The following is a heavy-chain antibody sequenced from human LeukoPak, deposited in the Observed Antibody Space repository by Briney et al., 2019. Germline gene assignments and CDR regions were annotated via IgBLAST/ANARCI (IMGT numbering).Heavy chain of an antibody. CDR3: VRDYFCSGGTCDDCFDP. V-gene: IGHV1-18*01. CDR1: GYTFTNYG. Sequence: VASVKVSCKASGYTFTNYGISWVRQAPGQGLEWMAWISTYDHDTNYAQKFRGRVTMTTDTSTSTAYMELRSLGSDDTAVYYCVRDYFCSGGTCDDCFDPWGQGTLVTASS. CDR2: ISTYDHDT. J-gene: IGHJ5*02. D-gene: IGHD2-15*01.